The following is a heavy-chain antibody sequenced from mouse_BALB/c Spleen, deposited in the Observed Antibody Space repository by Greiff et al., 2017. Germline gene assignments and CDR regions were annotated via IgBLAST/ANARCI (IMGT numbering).Heavy chain of an antibody. CDR1: GYTFTDYN. CDR2: IYPYNGGT. Sequence: DVQLQESGPELVKPGASVKISCKASGYTFTDYNMHWVKQSHGKSLEWIGYIYPYNGGTGYNQKFKSKATLTVDNSSSTAYMELRSLTSEDSAVYYCARDLPYGNYLTYWGQGTLVTVSA. V-gene: IGHV1S29*02. CDR3: ARDLPYGNYLTY. J-gene: IGHJ3*01. D-gene: IGHD2-1*01.